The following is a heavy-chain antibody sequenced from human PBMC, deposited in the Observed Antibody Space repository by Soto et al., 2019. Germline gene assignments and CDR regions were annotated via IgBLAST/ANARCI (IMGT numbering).Heavy chain of an antibody. Sequence: SSETLSLTCTFSGGSLNSGGYYWGLARPPPGEGLDWIGYIYYTGSTYYNPSLKSRVSISIDTSKNQFSLKLASVTAADTAVYYCARWKQSQGYSPYNWFDPWGQGTLVTVSS. CDR1: GGSLNSGGYY. CDR2: IYYTGST. CDR3: ARWKQSQGYSPYNWFDP. J-gene: IGHJ5*02. D-gene: IGHD2-21*01. V-gene: IGHV4-30-4*01.